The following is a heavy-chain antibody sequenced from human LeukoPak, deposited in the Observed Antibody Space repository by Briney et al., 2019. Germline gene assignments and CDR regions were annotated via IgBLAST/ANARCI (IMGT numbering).Heavy chain of an antibody. CDR2: INHSGST. CDR1: GGSFSGYY. J-gene: IGHJ5*02. D-gene: IGHD6-19*01. V-gene: IGHV4-34*01. Sequence: SETLSLTCAVYGGSFSGYYWSWIRQPQGKGLEWIGEINHSGSTNYNPSLKSRVTISVDTSKNQFSLKLSSVTAADTAVYYCARGGGNKQGLTWFDPWGQGTLVTVSS. CDR3: ARGGGNKQGLTWFDP.